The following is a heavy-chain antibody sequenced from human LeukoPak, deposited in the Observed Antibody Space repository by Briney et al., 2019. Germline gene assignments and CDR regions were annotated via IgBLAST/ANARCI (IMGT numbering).Heavy chain of an antibody. CDR2: ISAYNGNT. Sequence: GASVKVSCKASGYTFTSYGISWVRQAPGQGLEWMGWISAYNGNTNYAQKLQGRVTMTTDTSTSTAYMELRSLRSDDTAVYYCAREGEGYGSGSYSYFDYWGQGTLVTVSS. CDR3: AREGEGYGSGSYSYFDY. V-gene: IGHV1-18*01. D-gene: IGHD3-10*01. CDR1: GYTFTSYG. J-gene: IGHJ4*02.